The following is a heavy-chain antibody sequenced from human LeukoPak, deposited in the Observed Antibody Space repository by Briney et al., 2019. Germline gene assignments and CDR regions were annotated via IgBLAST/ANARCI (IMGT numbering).Heavy chain of an antibody. CDR2: IWYDGSNK. Sequence: GGSPRLSCAASGFTFSSYGMHWVRQAPGKGLEWVAVIWYDGSNKYYADSVKGRFTISRGNSKNTLYLQMNSLRAEDTAVYYCARENSAAGNFYYYYYYGMDVWGQGTTVTVSS. J-gene: IGHJ6*02. CDR1: GFTFSSYG. CDR3: ARENSAAGNFYYYYYYGMDV. D-gene: IGHD6-13*01. V-gene: IGHV3-33*01.